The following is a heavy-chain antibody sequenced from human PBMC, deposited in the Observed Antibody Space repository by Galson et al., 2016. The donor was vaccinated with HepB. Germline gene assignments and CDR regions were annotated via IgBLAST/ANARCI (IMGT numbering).Heavy chain of an antibody. CDR1: GFSLSSSGMC. D-gene: IGHD1/OR15-1a*01. V-gene: IGHV2-70*11. CDR2: IDWDDHK. J-gene: IGHJ5*02. Sequence: PALVKPTQTLTLTCTFSGFSLSSSGMCVSWIRQPPGKALEWLARIDWDDHKYYSTSLKTRLTISKDTSKNQVVLTMTNMDPVDTATYHCARITWNNPWFDPWGQGTLVTVSS. CDR3: ARITWNNPWFDP.